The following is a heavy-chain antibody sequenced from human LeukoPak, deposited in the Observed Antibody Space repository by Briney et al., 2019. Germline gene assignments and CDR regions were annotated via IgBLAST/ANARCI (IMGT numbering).Heavy chain of an antibody. D-gene: IGHD2-2*01. V-gene: IGHV1-18*01. Sequence: APVRVSCKASGYTFTSYGISWVRQAPGQGLEWMGWISAYNGNTNYAQKLQGRVTMTTDTSTSTAYMELRSLRSDDTAVYYCAKEEGYCSSTSCYGQAPYWGQGTLVTVSS. J-gene: IGHJ4*02. CDR2: ISAYNGNT. CDR3: AKEEGYCSSTSCYGQAPY. CDR1: GYTFTSYG.